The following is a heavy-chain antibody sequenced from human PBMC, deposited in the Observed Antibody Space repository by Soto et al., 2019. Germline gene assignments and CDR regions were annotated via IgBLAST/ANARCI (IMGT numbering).Heavy chain of an antibody. Sequence: EVQLVESGGGLVQPGGSLRLSCAVSGFTFSSYWMHWVRQAPGKGLVWVSRINIDGSDTSYADSVKGRFTISRDNAKNTLYLQRNSLRAEDTAVYYCWTYGSGSHGYWGQGTLVTVSS. CDR3: WTYGSGSHGY. V-gene: IGHV3-74*01. CDR2: INIDGSDT. D-gene: IGHD3-10*01. CDR1: GFTFSSYW. J-gene: IGHJ4*02.